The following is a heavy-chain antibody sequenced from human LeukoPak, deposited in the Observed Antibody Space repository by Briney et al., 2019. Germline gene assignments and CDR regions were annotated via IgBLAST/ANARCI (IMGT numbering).Heavy chain of an antibody. V-gene: IGHV3-33*01. CDR3: ARDNELDYYYGVDV. D-gene: IGHD3-10*01. J-gene: IGHJ6*02. CDR1: GFTFSSYG. Sequence: GGSLRLSCAASGFTFSSYGMHWVRQAPGKGLEWVAVIWYDGSNKYYADSVKGRFTISRDNSKNTLYLQMNSLRAEDTAVYYCARDNELDYYYGVDVWGQGTTVTVSS. CDR2: IWYDGSNK.